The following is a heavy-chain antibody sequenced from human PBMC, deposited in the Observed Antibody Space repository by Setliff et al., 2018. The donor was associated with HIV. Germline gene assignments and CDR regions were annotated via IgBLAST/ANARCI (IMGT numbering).Heavy chain of an antibody. D-gene: IGHD6-19*01. CDR2: IIPRYGTS. Sequence: SVKVSCKASGDTFSNSAIYWVRQAPGQGLEWMGGIIPRYGTSKYAQRYPGRVTMTSDESTSTAYMELSSLRSEDTAVYYCAGEGRRGRVAVARYNWYDPWGQGTLVTVSS. CDR1: GDTFSNSA. V-gene: IGHV1-69*13. J-gene: IGHJ5*02. CDR3: AGEGRRGRVAVARYNWYDP.